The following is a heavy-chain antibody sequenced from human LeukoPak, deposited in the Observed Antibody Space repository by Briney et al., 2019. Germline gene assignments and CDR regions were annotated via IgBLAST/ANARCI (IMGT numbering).Heavy chain of an antibody. CDR1: GFIFDDFA. J-gene: IGHJ2*01. CDR2: ISSSSSYI. V-gene: IGHV3-21*01. D-gene: IGHD6-13*01. CDR3: ARYSSSWYGYFDL. Sequence: GGSLRLSCAASGFIFDDFAMHWVRQAPGKGLEWVSSISSSSSYIYYADSVKGRFTISRDNAKNSLYLQMNSLRAEDTAVYYCARYSSSWYGYFDLWGRGTLVTVSS.